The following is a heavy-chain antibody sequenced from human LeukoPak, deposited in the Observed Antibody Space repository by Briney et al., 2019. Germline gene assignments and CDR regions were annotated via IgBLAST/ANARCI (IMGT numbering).Heavy chain of an antibody. J-gene: IGHJ4*02. D-gene: IGHD6-13*01. CDR2: IWYDGSNT. Sequence: GVSLRLSCAASGFTFSSYGMRWVRQAPGKGLEWVAVIWYDGSNTYYADSVKGRFTISRDNSKNTLYLQMNSLRAEDTAVYYCARDAVYSSSSQYYWGQGALVTVS. V-gene: IGHV3-33*01. CDR3: ARDAVYSSSSQYY. CDR1: GFTFSSYG.